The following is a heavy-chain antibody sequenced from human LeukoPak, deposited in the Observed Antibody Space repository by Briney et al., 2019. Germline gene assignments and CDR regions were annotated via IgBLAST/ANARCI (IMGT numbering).Heavy chain of an antibody. V-gene: IGHV4-59*08. Sequence: SETLSLTCTVSGGSISSYYWSWIRQPPGKGLEWIGYIYYSGSTNYNPSLKSRVTISVDTSKNQLSLKLSSVTAADTAVYYCARLIAAAGTRYDYWGQGTLVTVSS. J-gene: IGHJ4*02. CDR3: ARLIAAAGTRYDY. CDR1: GGSISSYY. CDR2: IYYSGST. D-gene: IGHD6-13*01.